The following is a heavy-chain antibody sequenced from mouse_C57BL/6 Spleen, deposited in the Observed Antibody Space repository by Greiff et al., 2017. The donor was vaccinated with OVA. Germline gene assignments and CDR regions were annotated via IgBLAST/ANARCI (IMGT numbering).Heavy chain of an antibody. CDR2: IDPSDSYT. V-gene: IGHV1-59*01. CDR3: ARGLWDVDWFAY. J-gene: IGHJ3*01. CDR1: GYTFTSYW. D-gene: IGHD4-1*01. Sequence: QVQLQQPGAELVRPGTSVKLSCKASGYTFTSYWMHWVKQRPGQGLEWIGVIDPSDSYTNYNQKFKGKATLTVDTSSSTAYMQLSSLTSEDSAVYYCARGLWDVDWFAYWGQGTLVTVSA.